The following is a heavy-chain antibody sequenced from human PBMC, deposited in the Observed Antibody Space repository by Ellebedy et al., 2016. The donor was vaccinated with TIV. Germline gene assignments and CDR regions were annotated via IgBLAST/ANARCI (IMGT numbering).Heavy chain of an antibody. CDR2: FTNTGSS. V-gene: IGHV3-23*01. J-gene: IGHJ4*02. Sequence: GESLKISCAASGFIFSDYAMSWVRQAPGRGPEWVSVFTNTGSSFYIDSVKGRFTISRDNSTNMLYLQMDSLRVDDTAVYYCAKDYDFLTGYHSDLGHWGQGTLVTVSS. D-gene: IGHD3-9*01. CDR1: GFIFSDYA. CDR3: AKDYDFLTGYHSDLGH.